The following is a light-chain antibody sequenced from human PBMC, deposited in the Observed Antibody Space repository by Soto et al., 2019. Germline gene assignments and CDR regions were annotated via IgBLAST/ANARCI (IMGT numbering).Light chain of an antibody. CDR2: EVS. Sequence: QSALTQPASVSVSPGQSITISCTGTSSDVGGYNYVSWYQQHPGKAPKLMIYEVSNRPSGVSNRFSGSKSGNTASLTISGFQAEDEADYYCSSYTSSSTPNWVFGGETKGTVL. CDR3: SSYTSSSTPNWV. V-gene: IGLV2-14*01. CDR1: SSDVGGYNY. J-gene: IGLJ3*02.